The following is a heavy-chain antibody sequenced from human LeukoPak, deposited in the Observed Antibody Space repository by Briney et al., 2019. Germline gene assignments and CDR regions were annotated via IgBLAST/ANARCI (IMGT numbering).Heavy chain of an antibody. CDR2: ISSSGSTI. V-gene: IGHV3-48*03. Sequence: GGSLRLSCAASGFTFSSYEMNWVRQAPGKXXXXXSYISSSGSTIYYADSVKGRFTISRDNAKNSLYLQMNSLRAEDTAVYYCVSTFSSGWYYFDYWGQGTLVTVSS. CDR3: VSTFSSGWYYFDY. J-gene: IGHJ4*02. CDR1: GFTFSSYE. D-gene: IGHD6-19*01.